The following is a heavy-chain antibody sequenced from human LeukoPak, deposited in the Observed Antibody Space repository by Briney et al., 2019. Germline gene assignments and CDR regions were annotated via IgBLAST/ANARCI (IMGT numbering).Heavy chain of an antibody. Sequence: PGRSLRLSCAASGFTFSSYGMRWVRQAPGKGLEWVAVISYDGSNKYYADSVKGRFTISRDNSKNTLYLQMNSLRAEDTAVYYCAKDVLCTNGVCYPTFDYWGQGTLVTVSS. J-gene: IGHJ4*02. CDR2: ISYDGSNK. CDR3: AKDVLCTNGVCYPTFDY. CDR1: GFTFSSYG. D-gene: IGHD2-8*01. V-gene: IGHV3-30*18.